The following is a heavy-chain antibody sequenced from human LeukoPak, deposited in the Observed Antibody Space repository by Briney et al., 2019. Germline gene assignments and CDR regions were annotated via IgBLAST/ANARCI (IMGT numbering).Heavy chain of an antibody. CDR1: GFTFSSYG. CDR2: IKQSGSEK. D-gene: IGHD4-11*01. J-gene: IGHJ4*02. CDR3: ARGKTTVTPGYFDY. Sequence: GGALRLSCAASGFTFSSYGMSWVRQAPGKGLEWVANIKQSGSEKYYVDSVKGRFTISRDNAKNSLYLQMNSLRAEDTAVYYCARGKTTVTPGYFDYWGQGTLVTVSS. V-gene: IGHV3-7*01.